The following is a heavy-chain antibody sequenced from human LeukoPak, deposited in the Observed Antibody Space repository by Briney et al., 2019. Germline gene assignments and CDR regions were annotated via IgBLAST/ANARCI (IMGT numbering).Heavy chain of an antibody. CDR2: IWYDGSNK. V-gene: IGHV3-33*01. D-gene: IGHD3-16*01. CDR3: ARVIYPLGGMDV. Sequence: GGSLRLSCAASGFTFSSYGMHWVRQAPGKGLEWVAVIWYDGSNKYYADSVKGRFTISRDNSKNTLYLQMNSLRAEDTAVYYCARVIYPLGGMDVWGQGTTVTVSS. CDR1: GFTFSSYG. J-gene: IGHJ6*02.